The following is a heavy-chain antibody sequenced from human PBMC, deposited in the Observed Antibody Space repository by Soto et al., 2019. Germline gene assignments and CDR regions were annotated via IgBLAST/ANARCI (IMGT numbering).Heavy chain of an antibody. Sequence: ASEKVSCKASGYTFTRYAMHWVRQAPGQRLEWMGWSNAGNGNTKYSQKFQGRVTITRDTCASTAYMELSSLRSEDTAVYYCARGLGSSWYRGRNRFDPWGQGTLVTVS. CDR2: SNAGNGNT. J-gene: IGHJ5*02. V-gene: IGHV1-3*01. CDR1: GYTFTRYA. CDR3: ARGLGSSWYRGRNRFDP. D-gene: IGHD6-13*01.